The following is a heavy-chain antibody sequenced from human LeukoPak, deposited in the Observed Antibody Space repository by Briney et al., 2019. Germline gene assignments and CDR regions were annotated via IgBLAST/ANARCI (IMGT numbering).Heavy chain of an antibody. V-gene: IGHV4-38-2*02. CDR1: GYSISSGYY. CDR3: ARAPLVVVPAAIRDAFDI. CDR2: IYHSGST. D-gene: IGHD2-2*02. J-gene: IGHJ3*02. Sequence: SETLSLTCTVSGYSISSGYYWGWIRQPPGKGLEWIGSIYHSGSTYYNPSLKSRVTIPVDTSKNQFSLKLSSVTAADTAVYYCARAPLVVVPAAIRDAFDIWGQGTMVTVSS.